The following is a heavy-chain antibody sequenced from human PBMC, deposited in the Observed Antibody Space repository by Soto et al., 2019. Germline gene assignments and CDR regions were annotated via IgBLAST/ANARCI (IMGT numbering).Heavy chain of an antibody. V-gene: IGHV4-61*01. CDR2: IYYSGST. Sequence: QVQLQESGPGLVKPSETLSLTCTVSGGSVSSGSYYWSWIRQPPGKGLEWIGYIYYSGSTNYNLSLKSRVTISVDTSKNLCSLKLSSVTAADTAVYYCARGGLYGDYDYWGQGTLVTVSS. CDR3: ARGGLYGDYDY. D-gene: IGHD4-17*01. CDR1: GGSVSSGSYY. J-gene: IGHJ4*02.